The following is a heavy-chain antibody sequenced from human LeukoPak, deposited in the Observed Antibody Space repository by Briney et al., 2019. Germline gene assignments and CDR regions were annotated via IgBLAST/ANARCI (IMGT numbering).Heavy chain of an antibody. J-gene: IGHJ4*02. CDR3: ARDTRFLEWLSLDY. CDR2: ISSSSSTI. CDR1: GFTFSSYS. V-gene: IGHV3-48*01. D-gene: IGHD3-3*01. Sequence: GGSLRLSCAASGFTFSSYSMNWVRQAPGKGLEWVSYISSSSSTIYYADSVKGRFTISRDNAKNSLYLQMNSLRAEDTAVYYCARDTRFLEWLSLDYWGQGTLVTVSS.